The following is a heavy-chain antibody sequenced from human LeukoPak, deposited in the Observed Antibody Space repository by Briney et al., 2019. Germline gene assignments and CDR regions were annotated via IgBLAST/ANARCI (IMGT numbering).Heavy chain of an antibody. V-gene: IGHV3-48*01. CDR3: ARAPLMYGDYAD. CDR2: ISGSNSPI. D-gene: IGHD4-17*01. Sequence: GGSLRLSCAASGFTLSSYSMSWVRQAPGKGLEWVSYISGSNSPIYYADSVKGRFTISRDNARNSLYLQMNSLRAEDTAVYYCARAPLMYGDYADWGQGTLVTVSS. J-gene: IGHJ4*02. CDR1: GFTLSSYS.